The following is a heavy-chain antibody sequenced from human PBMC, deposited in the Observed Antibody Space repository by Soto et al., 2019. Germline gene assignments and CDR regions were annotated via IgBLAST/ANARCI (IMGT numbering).Heavy chain of an antibody. J-gene: IGHJ6*02. CDR2: IIPIFGTA. V-gene: IGHV1-69*01. D-gene: IGHD5-18*01. CDR1: GGTFSSYA. Sequence: QVQLVQSGAEVKKPGSSVKVSCKASGGTFSSYAISWVRQAPGQGLEWMGGIIPIFGTANYAQKFQGRVTITADESTSTAYMELSSLRSEDTAVYYCARNLLDTAIHTTTTRLGYYGMDVCGQGTTVTVSS. CDR3: ARNLLDTAIHTTTTRLGYYGMDV.